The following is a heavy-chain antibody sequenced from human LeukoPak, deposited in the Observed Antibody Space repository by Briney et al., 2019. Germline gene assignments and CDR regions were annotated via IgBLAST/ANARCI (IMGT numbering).Heavy chain of an antibody. Sequence: GGSLRLSCSASGFPFSSYAMHWVRQAPGKGLEYVSAISDSGGSTYYADSVKGRFTISRDNSKNTLYLQMSSLRAEDTAVYYCARPIWFGELWGMDVWGQGTTVTVSS. D-gene: IGHD3-10*01. V-gene: IGHV3-64D*09. CDR3: ARPIWFGELWGMDV. CDR1: GFPFSSYA. CDR2: ISDSGGST. J-gene: IGHJ6*02.